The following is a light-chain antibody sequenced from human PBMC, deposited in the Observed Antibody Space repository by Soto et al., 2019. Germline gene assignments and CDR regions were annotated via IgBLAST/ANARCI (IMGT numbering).Light chain of an antibody. CDR1: QSISRY. CDR3: QQSDSTPRT. J-gene: IGKJ4*01. CDR2: AAS. V-gene: IGKV1-39*01. Sequence: DIQMTQSPSSLSASVGDRVTITCRASQSISRYLNWYQQKPGQAPKILIYAASSLQSGVPSRFSGGGSGSAFSLTISSLQPEDFATYYCQQSDSTPRTFGGGTKVEIK.